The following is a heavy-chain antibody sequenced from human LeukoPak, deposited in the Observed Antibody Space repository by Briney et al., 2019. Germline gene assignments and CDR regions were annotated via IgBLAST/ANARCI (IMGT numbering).Heavy chain of an antibody. CDR3: ARHLGYCSSTSCYPWFDP. D-gene: IGHD2-2*01. J-gene: IGHJ5*02. Sequence: SETLSLTCTVSGGSISSYYWSWIRQPPGKGLEWIGYIYYSGSTNYNPSLKSRDTISVDTSKNQFSLKLSSVAAADTAVYYCARHLGYCSSTSCYPWFDPWGQGTLVTVSS. V-gene: IGHV4-59*01. CDR1: GGSISSYY. CDR2: IYYSGST.